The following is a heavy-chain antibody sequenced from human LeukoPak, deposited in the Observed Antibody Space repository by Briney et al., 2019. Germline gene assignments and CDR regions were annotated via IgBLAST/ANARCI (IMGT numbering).Heavy chain of an antibody. V-gene: IGHV3-74*03. Sequence: GGSLRLAYAASGFTFSTYWMHWVRHAPGKGLVWVSRIKSDGSSIMYADSVRGRFTISRDNAKNTLYLQMNSLRAEDTAVYYCARDLDYGGRSNFDHWGQGTLVTVSS. CDR2: IKSDGSSI. J-gene: IGHJ4*02. D-gene: IGHD4-23*01. CDR3: ARDLDYGGRSNFDH. CDR1: GFTFSTYW.